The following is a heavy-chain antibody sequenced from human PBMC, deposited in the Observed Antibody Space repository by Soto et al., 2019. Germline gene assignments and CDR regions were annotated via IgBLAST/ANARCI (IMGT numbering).Heavy chain of an antibody. V-gene: IGHV1-69*06. CDR1: GGTFSSYA. D-gene: IGHD3-3*01. CDR2: IIPIFGTA. CDR3: ASYVLRFLEWLPRYYYYGMDV. J-gene: IGHJ6*02. Sequence: GASVKVSCKASGGTFSSYAISWVRQAPGQGLEWMGGIIPIFGTANYAQKFQGRVTITADKSTSTAYMELSSLRSEDTAVYYCASYVLRFLEWLPRYYYYGMDVWGQGTTVTVSS.